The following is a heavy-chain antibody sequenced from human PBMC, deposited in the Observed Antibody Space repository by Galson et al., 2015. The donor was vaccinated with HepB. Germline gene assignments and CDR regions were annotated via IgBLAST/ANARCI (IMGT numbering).Heavy chain of an antibody. CDR1: GFTFSSYG. CDR3: AKGIYYYGMDV. J-gene: IGHJ6*02. CDR2: ISYDGSNK. V-gene: IGHV3-30*18. Sequence: SLRLSCAASGFTFSSYGMHWVRQAPGKGLEWVAVISYDGSNKYYADSVKGRFTISRDNSKNTLYLQVNSLRAEDTAVYYCAKGIYYYGMDVWGQGTTVTVSS.